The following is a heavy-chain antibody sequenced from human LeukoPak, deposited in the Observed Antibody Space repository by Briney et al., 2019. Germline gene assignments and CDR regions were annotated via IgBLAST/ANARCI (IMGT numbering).Heavy chain of an antibody. CDR2: IIPIFGTA. V-gene: IGHV1-69*13. CDR1: GGTFSSYA. J-gene: IGHJ4*02. Sequence: ASVKVSCKASGGTFSSYAISWVRQAPGQGLEWIGGIIPIFGTANYAQKFQGRVTITADESTSTAYMELSSLRSEDTAVYYGATLSYSYGHHGSYWGQGTLVTVSS. D-gene: IGHD5-18*01. CDR3: ATLSYSYGHHGSY.